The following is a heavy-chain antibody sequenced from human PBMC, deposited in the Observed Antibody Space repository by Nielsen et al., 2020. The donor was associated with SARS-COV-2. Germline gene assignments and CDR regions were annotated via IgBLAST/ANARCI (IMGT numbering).Heavy chain of an antibody. Sequence: SETLSLTCAVSGDSISSYYWNWIRQPPGKGLEWIGFTYHSGGTYYNPSLKSRLTISVDTSENQFSLKVTSVTAADTAVYYCARESGYANAFDIWGQGTMVTVSS. CDR3: ARESGYANAFDI. D-gene: IGHD5-12*01. CDR1: GDSISSYY. V-gene: IGHV4-59*12. J-gene: IGHJ3*02. CDR2: TYHSGGT.